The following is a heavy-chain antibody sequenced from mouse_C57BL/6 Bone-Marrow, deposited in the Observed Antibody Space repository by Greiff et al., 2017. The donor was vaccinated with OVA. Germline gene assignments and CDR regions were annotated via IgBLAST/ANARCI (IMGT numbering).Heavy chain of an antibody. CDR1: GYAFSSSW. CDR3: ARSYYYGSSSWYFDV. CDR2: IYPGDGDT. D-gene: IGHD1-1*01. V-gene: IGHV1-82*01. J-gene: IGHJ1*03. Sequence: VKLMESGPELVKPGASVKISCKASGYAFSSSWMNWVKQRPGKGLEWIGRIYPGDGDTNYNGKFKGKATLTADKSSSTAYMQLSSLTSEDSAVYFCARSYYYGSSSWYFDVWGTGTTVTVSS.